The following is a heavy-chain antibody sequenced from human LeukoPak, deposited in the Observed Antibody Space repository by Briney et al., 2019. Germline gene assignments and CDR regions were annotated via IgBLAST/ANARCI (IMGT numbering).Heavy chain of an antibody. CDR2: IFHSGST. J-gene: IGHJ4*02. Sequence: TLSLTCTVSSGSISSNNYYWGWVRQPPGKGLEWIGYIFHSGSTYYNPSLESRVKISVDKSKNHFSLKLSSVTAADTAVYYCASLRYFDWFFDYWGQGTLVTVSS. D-gene: IGHD3-9*01. V-gene: IGHV4-31*03. CDR3: ASLRYFDWFFDY. CDR1: SGSISSNNYY.